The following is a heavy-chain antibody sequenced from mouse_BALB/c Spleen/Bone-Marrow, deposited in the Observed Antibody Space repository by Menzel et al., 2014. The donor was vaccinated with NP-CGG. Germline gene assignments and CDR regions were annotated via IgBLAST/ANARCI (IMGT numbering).Heavy chain of an antibody. CDR3: GRAEGNYCGIDY. D-gene: IGHD2-1*01. Sequence: VKLMESGAELVRPGSSVKISCKASGYAFSSYWMNWVKQRPGQGLEWIVQIYPGDGDTNYNGKFKGKATLTADKSSSTSYMQHSSLTSEDSAVYLCGRAEGNYCGIDYWGQGTSGTVSS. CDR1: GYAFSSYW. V-gene: IGHV1-80*01. CDR2: IYPGDGDT. J-gene: IGHJ4*01.